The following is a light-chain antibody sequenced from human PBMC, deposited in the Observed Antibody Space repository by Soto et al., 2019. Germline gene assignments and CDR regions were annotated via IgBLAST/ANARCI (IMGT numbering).Light chain of an antibody. Sequence: DIQMTQTPSTLSGSVGDRVTITCRASQTISSWLAWYQQRPGKAPKLLIYAASGLQSGVPSRFSGSGSGTDFTLTISSLQSEDFAVYYCQQYSNWRTFGQGTKVDI. CDR2: AAS. J-gene: IGKJ1*01. V-gene: IGKV1-5*01. CDR1: QTISSW. CDR3: QQYSNWRT.